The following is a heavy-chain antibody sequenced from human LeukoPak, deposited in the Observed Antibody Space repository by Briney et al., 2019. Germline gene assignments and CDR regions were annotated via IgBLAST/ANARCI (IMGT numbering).Heavy chain of an antibody. D-gene: IGHD2-21*02. CDR1: GGSICSSSYY. CDR2: TYYSGST. V-gene: IGHV4-39*07. J-gene: IGHJ3*02. Sequence: SESLSLTCTVSGGSICSSSYYWGWIRQPPGKGLDWIGRTYYSGSTYYNPSLKSRVTISVDTSKSRFSLKLSSVTAADTAVYYCARSLAYAYCGGDCQGAFGIWGQGTMVTVSS. CDR3: ARSLAYAYCGGDCQGAFGI.